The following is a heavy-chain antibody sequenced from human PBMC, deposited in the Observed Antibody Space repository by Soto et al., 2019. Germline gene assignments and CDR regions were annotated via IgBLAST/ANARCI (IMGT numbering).Heavy chain of an antibody. CDR2: IIPIFGTA. D-gene: IGHD5-12*01. J-gene: IGHJ5*02. Sequence: QVQLVQSGAEVKKPGSSVKVSCKASGGTFSSYAISWVRQAPGQGLEWMGGIIPIFGTANYAQKFQGRVTITADEATSRAYRELSSLRSEDTAVYYCARGGVVATPQIANNWFDPWGQGTLVTVSS. V-gene: IGHV1-69*12. CDR3: ARGGVVATPQIANNWFDP. CDR1: GGTFSSYA.